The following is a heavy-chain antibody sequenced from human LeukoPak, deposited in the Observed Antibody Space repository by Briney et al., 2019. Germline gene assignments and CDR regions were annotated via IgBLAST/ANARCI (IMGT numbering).Heavy chain of an antibody. V-gene: IGHV3-30-3*01. J-gene: IGHJ4*02. Sequence: PGGSLRLSCVASGFTFSNYAIHWVRQAPGKGLEWVAVISYDGSNKYYADSVKGRFTISRDNSKNTLYLQMNSLRAEDTAVYYCASWTYYYDSSGYYFDYWGQGTLVTVSS. D-gene: IGHD3-22*01. CDR1: GFTFSNYA. CDR3: ASWTYYYDSSGYYFDY. CDR2: ISYDGSNK.